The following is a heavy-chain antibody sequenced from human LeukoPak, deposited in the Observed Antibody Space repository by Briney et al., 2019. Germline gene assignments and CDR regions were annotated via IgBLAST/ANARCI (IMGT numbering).Heavy chain of an antibody. Sequence: SETLSLTCSVSGGSITSGYSCDWIRQPPGKGLEWIANIYFRGSSSYIPSLKSRITMSVDPSQNQYSLKLNSVTATDTAVYFCARRLHGSGNFDYWGQGILVTVSS. D-gene: IGHD3-10*01. CDR2: IYFRGSS. CDR1: GGSITSGYS. CDR3: ARRLHGSGNFDY. J-gene: IGHJ4*02. V-gene: IGHV4-39*01.